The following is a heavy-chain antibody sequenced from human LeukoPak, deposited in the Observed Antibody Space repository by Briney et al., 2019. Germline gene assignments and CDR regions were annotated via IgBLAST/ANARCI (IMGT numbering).Heavy chain of an antibody. D-gene: IGHD3-10*01. J-gene: IGHJ4*02. CDR3: ARLRSGSYPKYYFDY. Sequence: ASVKVSCKASGYTFTSYAMNWVRQAPGQGLEWMGGIIPIFGTANYAQKFQGRVTITADESTSTAYMELSSLRSEDTAVYYCARLRSGSYPKYYFDYWGQGTLVAVSS. CDR1: GYTFTSYA. V-gene: IGHV1-69*13. CDR2: IIPIFGTA.